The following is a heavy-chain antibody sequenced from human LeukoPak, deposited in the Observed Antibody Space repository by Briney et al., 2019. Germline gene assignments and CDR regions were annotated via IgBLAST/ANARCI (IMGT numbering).Heavy chain of an antibody. J-gene: IGHJ4*02. CDR2: IRYDGSNK. CDR1: GFTFSSYG. CDR3: ARDRGYSSSWYQFY. V-gene: IGHV3-30*02. Sequence: GGSLRLSCAASGFTFSSYGMHWVRQAPGKGLEWVAFIRYDGSNKYYADSVKGRFTISRDNSKNTLYLQMNSLRAEDTAVYYCARDRGYSSSWYQFYWGQGTLVTVSS. D-gene: IGHD6-13*01.